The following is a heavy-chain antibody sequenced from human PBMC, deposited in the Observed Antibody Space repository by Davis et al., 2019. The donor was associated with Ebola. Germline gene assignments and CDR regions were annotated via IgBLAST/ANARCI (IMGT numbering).Heavy chain of an antibody. Sequence: PGGSLRLSCQASGFTFTSYSIAWVRQMPGRGLEFVGIIYPGHFDTRYSPSFQGQVTISADRSTSTVYLQWSSLRASDTAMYYCARSHCSSSRCYTHFDYWGQGTLVTVSS. CDR3: ARSHCSSSRCYTHFDY. D-gene: IGHD2-2*02. CDR1: GFTFTSYS. J-gene: IGHJ4*02. CDR2: IYPGHFDT. V-gene: IGHV5-51*01.